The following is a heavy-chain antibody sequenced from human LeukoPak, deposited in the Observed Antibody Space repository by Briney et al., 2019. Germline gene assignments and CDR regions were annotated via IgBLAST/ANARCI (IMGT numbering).Heavy chain of an antibody. CDR2: IWYDGTNI. CDR1: GFTFSSFG. D-gene: IGHD3-9*01. CDR3: AKLNFDWLATVDY. Sequence: GGSLRLSCAASGFTFSSFGMHWVRQAPGKGLEWVAVIWYDGTNIDYAESVKGRFTISRDNSKNTLYLQLNSLRAEDTAVYYCAKLNFDWLATVDYWGQGTLVTVSS. V-gene: IGHV3-33*06. J-gene: IGHJ4*02.